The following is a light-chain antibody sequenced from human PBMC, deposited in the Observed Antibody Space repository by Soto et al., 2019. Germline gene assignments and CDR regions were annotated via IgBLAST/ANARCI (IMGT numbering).Light chain of an antibody. CDR3: QQYYTTPLT. CDR2: WAS. V-gene: IGKV4-1*01. J-gene: IGKJ4*01. Sequence: DIVMTQSPDSPAVSLGERATINCKSSQSVLYNSNNKNYLAWYQQKPGQPPKLLVYWASTRESGVPDRFSGSGSATDFTLTISTLQAEDVALYYCQQYYTTPLTFGGGTKVEI. CDR1: QSVLYNSNNKNY.